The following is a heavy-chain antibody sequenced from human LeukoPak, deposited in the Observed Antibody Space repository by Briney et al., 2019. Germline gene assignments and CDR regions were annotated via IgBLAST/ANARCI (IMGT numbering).Heavy chain of an antibody. CDR3: ARDRYSGYDNWFDP. V-gene: IGHV1-2*06. CDR2: INPNSGGT. CDR1: GYTFTGYY. J-gene: IGHJ5*02. Sequence: ASVKVSCKASGYTFTGYYMHWVRQAPGQGLEWMGRINPNSGGTNYAQKFQGRVTMTRDTSISTAYMELSRLRSDDTAVYYCARDRYSGYDNWFDPWGQGTLVTVPS. D-gene: IGHD5-12*01.